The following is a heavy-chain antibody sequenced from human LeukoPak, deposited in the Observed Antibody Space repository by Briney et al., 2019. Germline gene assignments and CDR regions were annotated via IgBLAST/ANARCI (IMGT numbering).Heavy chain of an antibody. CDR3: ARGVGAPRYWFDP. V-gene: IGHV3-30-3*01. D-gene: IGHD1-26*01. J-gene: IGHJ5*02. CDR2: ISTDGTNK. Sequence: PGRSLRLSCAASGFTFSSYDMHWVRQAPGKGPEWVGVISTDGTNKYFADSVKGRFTISRDNSKNTLYLQMNSLRAEDTAVYYCARGVGAPRYWFDPWGQGTLVTVSS. CDR1: GFTFSSYD.